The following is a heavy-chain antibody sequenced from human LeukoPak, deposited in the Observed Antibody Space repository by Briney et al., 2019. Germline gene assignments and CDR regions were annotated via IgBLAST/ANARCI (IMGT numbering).Heavy chain of an antibody. CDR2: LYYSGST. Sequence: SETLSLTCTVSGGSISSSSYYWGWIRQPPGKGLEWIGSLYYSGSTYYNPSLKSRVTISVDTSKNQFSLKLSSVTAADTAVYYCARVTDLGGDYPDAFDIWGQGTMVTVSS. V-gene: IGHV4-39*07. CDR1: GGSISSSSYY. J-gene: IGHJ3*02. D-gene: IGHD2-21*02. CDR3: ARVTDLGGDYPDAFDI.